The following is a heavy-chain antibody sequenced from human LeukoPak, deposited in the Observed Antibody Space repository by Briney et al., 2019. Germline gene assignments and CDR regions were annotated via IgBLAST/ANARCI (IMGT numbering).Heavy chain of an antibody. CDR2: VIPIFGTA. CDR3: ARGAVPAADGFFDY. V-gene: IGHV1-69*05. CDR1: GGTFSSYA. D-gene: IGHD2-2*01. J-gene: IGHJ4*02. Sequence: SVKVSCKASGGTFSSYAISWVRQAPGQGLEWMGRVIPIFGTANYAQKFQGRVTITTDESTSTAYMELSSLRSEDTAVYYCARGAVPAADGFFDYWGQGTLVTVSS.